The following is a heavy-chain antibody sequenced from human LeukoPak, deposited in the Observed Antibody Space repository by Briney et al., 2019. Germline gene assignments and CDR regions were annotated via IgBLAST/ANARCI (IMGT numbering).Heavy chain of an antibody. J-gene: IGHJ4*02. CDR1: GYTFSSYW. Sequence: GESLRISCKGSGYTFSSYWIGWVRQMPGKGLEWMGIIYPGDSDTRYSPSLQGQVTISVDTSIGTAYLQWSSLKASDTVIYYCARQNDFRLDYWGQGTLVTVSS. CDR2: IYPGDSDT. CDR3: ARQNDFRLDY. D-gene: IGHD3-3*01. V-gene: IGHV5-51*01.